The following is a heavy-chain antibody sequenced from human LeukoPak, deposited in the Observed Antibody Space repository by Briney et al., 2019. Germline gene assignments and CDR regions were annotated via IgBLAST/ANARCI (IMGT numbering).Heavy chain of an antibody. CDR3: ARGKTYGSGSYDY. Sequence: GGSLRLSCAASGFTFSSYAMSWVRQAPGKGLEWVSAISGSGGSTYYADSVKGRLTISRDNSKNTLYLQMNSLRAEDTAVYYCARGKTYGSGSYDYWGQGTLVTVSS. CDR2: ISGSGGST. CDR1: GFTFSSYA. V-gene: IGHV3-23*01. D-gene: IGHD3-10*01. J-gene: IGHJ4*02.